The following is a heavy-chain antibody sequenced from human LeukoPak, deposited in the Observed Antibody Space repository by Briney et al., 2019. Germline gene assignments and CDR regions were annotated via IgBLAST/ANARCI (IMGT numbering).Heavy chain of an antibody. D-gene: IGHD6-19*01. Sequence: AGSLRLSCAASGFTVSSNYMSWVRQAPGKGLEWVSVIYSGGSTYYADSVKGRFTISRDNSKNTLYLQMNSLRAGDTAVYYSARVRRYSYGWYGVSWGQGTLGTVSS. CDR2: IYSGGST. J-gene: IGHJ5*02. V-gene: IGHV3-66*02. CDR3: ARVRRYSYGWYGVS. CDR1: GFTVSSNY.